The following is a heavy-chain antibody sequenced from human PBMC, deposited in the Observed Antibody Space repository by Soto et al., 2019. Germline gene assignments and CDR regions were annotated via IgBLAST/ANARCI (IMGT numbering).Heavy chain of an antibody. CDR1: GGTFSSYA. J-gene: IGHJ5*02. D-gene: IGHD6-19*01. CDR2: IIPIFGTA. Sequence: QVQLVQSGAEVKKPGSSVKVSCKASGGTFSSYAISWVRQAPGQGLEWMGGIIPIFGTANYAQKFQGRVTMTADESTSTAEMELCSLRSEDTVVYYCARDRGSSGWQGYNWFDPWGQGTLVTVSS. CDR3: ARDRGSSGWQGYNWFDP. V-gene: IGHV1-69*12.